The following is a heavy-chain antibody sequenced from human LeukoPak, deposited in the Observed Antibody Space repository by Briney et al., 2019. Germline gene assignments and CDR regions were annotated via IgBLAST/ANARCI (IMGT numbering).Heavy chain of an antibody. J-gene: IGHJ4*02. CDR3: ARNLIPEQLVLNF. Sequence: PSETLSLTCTVSGGSITNYYWNWIRQPPGKGLEWIGYIYYTGSTNYNPSLKSRVTMSLDTSKNQFSLNLRSVTPEDTAVYYCARNLIPEQLVLNFWGQGTLVTVSS. CDR2: IYYTGST. CDR1: GGSITNYY. D-gene: IGHD6-13*01. V-gene: IGHV4-59*01.